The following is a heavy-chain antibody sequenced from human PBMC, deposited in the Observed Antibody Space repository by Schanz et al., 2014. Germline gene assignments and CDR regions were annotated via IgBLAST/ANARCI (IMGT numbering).Heavy chain of an antibody. CDR1: GFSFTTYA. CDR2: ISYDGSKK. J-gene: IGHJ4*02. Sequence: VQLLESGGGLVQPGGSLRLSCASSGFSFTTYAMSWVRQAPGKGLEWVGVISYDGSKKSYADSVKGRFTISRDNSKNALYLQMNSLRVEDSAIYYCAKYRGYYRVSGSYRELEYWGQGTLVTVSS. V-gene: IGHV3-30*18. D-gene: IGHD3-10*01. CDR3: AKYRGYYRVSGSYRELEY.